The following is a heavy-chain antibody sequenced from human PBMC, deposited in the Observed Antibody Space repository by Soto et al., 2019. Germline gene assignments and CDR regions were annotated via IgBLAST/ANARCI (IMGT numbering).Heavy chain of an antibody. CDR1: GWSFSGYY. Sequence: PXETLCLTCAVYGWSFSGYYWSWIRQPPGKGLEWIGEINHSGSTNYNPSLKSRVTISVDTSKNQFSLKLSSVTAADTAVYYCARGPLPGRYFDYWGQGTLVTVSS. J-gene: IGHJ4*02. CDR3: ARGPLPGRYFDY. CDR2: INHSGST. V-gene: IGHV4-34*01.